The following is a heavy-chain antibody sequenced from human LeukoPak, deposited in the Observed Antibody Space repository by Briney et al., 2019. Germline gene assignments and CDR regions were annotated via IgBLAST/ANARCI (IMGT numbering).Heavy chain of an antibody. J-gene: IGHJ4*02. D-gene: IGHD6-19*01. V-gene: IGHV3-48*03. CDR3: AREIVSAVADFDC. CDR2: IASSDSTR. CDR1: GFTFSSYE. Sequence: GGSLRLSCAASGFTFSSYEMNWVRQAPGKGLEWVSYIASSDSTRTYADSVRGRFTISRDNAKNSLYLEVNSLRAEDTAVYYCAREIVSAVADFDCWGQGTLVTVSS.